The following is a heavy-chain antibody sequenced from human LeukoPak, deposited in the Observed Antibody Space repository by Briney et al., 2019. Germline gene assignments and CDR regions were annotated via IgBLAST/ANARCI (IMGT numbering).Heavy chain of an antibody. CDR1: GYTFTSYD. CDR3: AGPRRGSIAARGTFDY. J-gene: IGHJ4*02. Sequence: GASVNLSCKASGYTFTSYDINWVRQATGQGLEWMGWMNPNSGNTGYAQKFQGRVTMTRNTSISTAYMELSSLRSEDTAVYYCAGPRRGSIAARGTFDYWGQGTLVTVSS. D-gene: IGHD6-6*01. CDR2: MNPNSGNT. V-gene: IGHV1-8*01.